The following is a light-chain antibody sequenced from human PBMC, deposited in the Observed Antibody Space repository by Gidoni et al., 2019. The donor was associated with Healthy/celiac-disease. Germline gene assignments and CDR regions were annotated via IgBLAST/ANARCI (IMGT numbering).Light chain of an antibody. CDR1: QDVSNH. Sequence: DIQLTQSPSFLSASVGDSVTITCRASQDVSNHLAWYQQKPGNAPKLLIYFASTLQSGVPSRFSGSGSGTEFTLTISSLHPEDFATYYCQQLDNAPITFGGGTKVEIK. CDR3: QQLDNAPIT. V-gene: IGKV1-9*01. CDR2: FAS. J-gene: IGKJ4*01.